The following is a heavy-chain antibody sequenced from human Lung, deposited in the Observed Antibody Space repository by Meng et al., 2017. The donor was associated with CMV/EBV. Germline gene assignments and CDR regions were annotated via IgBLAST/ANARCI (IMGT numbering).Heavy chain of an antibody. CDR2: ISAENGNT. CDR3: ARAGAAVTTHFDF. D-gene: IGHD4-17*01. V-gene: IGHV1-18*01. CDR1: GYTLGIFG. J-gene: IGHJ4*02. Sequence: QVQLVQSGAELQKPGASVKVSCKASGYTLGIFGITWVRQAPGQGLEWVGWISAENGNTNYAQKFQGRVTLTTDTSTKTAYMDLRGLRSDDSAVYYCARAGAAVTTHFDFWGRGTLVTVSS.